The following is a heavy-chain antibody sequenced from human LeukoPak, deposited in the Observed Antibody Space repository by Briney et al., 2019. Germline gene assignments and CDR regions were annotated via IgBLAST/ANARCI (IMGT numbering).Heavy chain of an antibody. V-gene: IGHV1-69*02. J-gene: IGHJ4*02. CDR3: ASALLVGATRLDDY. D-gene: IGHD1-26*01. CDR1: GGTFSSYT. Sequence: ASVKVSCKASGGTFSSYTISWVRQAPGQGLEWMGRIIPILGIANYAQKFQGRVTITADKSTSTAYMELSSLRSEDTDVYYCASALLVGATRLDDYWGQGTLVTVSS. CDR2: IIPILGIA.